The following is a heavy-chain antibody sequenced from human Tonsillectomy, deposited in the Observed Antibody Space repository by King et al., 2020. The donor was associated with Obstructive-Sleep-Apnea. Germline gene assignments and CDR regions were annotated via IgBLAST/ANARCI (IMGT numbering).Heavy chain of an antibody. Sequence: VQLVESGGGVVQPGRSLRLSCAVSGFTFSSYGMHWVRQAPGKGLEWVAVIWYDGSNKYYADSVKGRFTISRDNSKNTLYLQMNSLRAEDTAVYYCAKRTFDYGDYFDYWGQGTLVTVS. CDR1: GFTFSSYG. V-gene: IGHV3-33*06. CDR2: IWYDGSNK. D-gene: IGHD4-17*01. CDR3: AKRTFDYGDYFDY. J-gene: IGHJ4*02.